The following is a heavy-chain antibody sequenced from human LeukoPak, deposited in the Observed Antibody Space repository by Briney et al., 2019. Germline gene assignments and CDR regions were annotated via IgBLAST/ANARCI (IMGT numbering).Heavy chain of an antibody. D-gene: IGHD3-22*01. V-gene: IGHV3-15*01. CDR1: GFTFSNAW. J-gene: IGHJ3*02. CDR3: TTYDSSGYDNDAFDI. Sequence: PGGSLRLSCAASGFTFSNAWMSWVRQAPGKGLEWVGRIKSKTDGGTTDYAAPVKGRFTISRDDSKNTLYLQMNSLKTEDTAVYYCTTYDSSGYDNDAFDIWGQGTMVTVSS. CDR2: IKSKTDGGTT.